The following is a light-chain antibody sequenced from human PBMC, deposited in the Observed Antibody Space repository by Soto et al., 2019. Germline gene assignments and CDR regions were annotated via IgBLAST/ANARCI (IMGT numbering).Light chain of an antibody. CDR2: TAS. CDR3: QQHYSSPPT. V-gene: IGKV1-5*03. CDR1: QSISSW. J-gene: IGKJ4*01. Sequence: DIQMTQSPSSLSASVGDRVTITCRASQSISSWLAWYQQKPGKAPKLLIYTASSLQSGVPSRFSGSGSGTEFSITISSLLPEDDSTYYCQQHYSSPPTFGQGTKVEIK.